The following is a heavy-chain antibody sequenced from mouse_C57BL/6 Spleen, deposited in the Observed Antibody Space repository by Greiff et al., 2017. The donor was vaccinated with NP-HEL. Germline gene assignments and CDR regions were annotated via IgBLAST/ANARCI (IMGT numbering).Heavy chain of an antibody. CDR1: GYTFTSYD. Sequence: VQLHPSRPELVKPGASVRLSCMASGYTFTSYDINWVKQRPGQGLEWIGWIYPRDGSTKYNEKFKGKATLTVDTSSSTAYMELHSLTSEDSAVYFCARESEYFDVWGTGTTVTVSS. J-gene: IGHJ1*03. V-gene: IGHV1-85*01. CDR2: IYPRDGST. CDR3: ARESEYFDV.